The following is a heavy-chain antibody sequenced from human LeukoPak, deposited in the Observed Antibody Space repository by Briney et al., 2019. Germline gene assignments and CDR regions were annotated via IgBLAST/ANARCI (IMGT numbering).Heavy chain of an antibody. CDR1: GYTFSSYY. D-gene: IGHD2-15*01. CDR3: ASAYCSGGSCFVPYGYYYGMDV. V-gene: IGHV1-46*01. Sequence: ASVKVSCKASGYTFSSYYMHWVRQAPGQGLEWMGIINPSSGSTSYAQKFQGRVTMTRDTSTSTVYMELSSLRSEDTAVYYCASAYCSGGSCFVPYGYYYGMDVWGQGTTVTVSS. J-gene: IGHJ6*02. CDR2: INPSSGST.